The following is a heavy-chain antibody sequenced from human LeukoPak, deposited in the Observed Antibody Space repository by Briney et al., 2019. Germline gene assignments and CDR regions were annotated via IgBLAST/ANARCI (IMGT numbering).Heavy chain of an antibody. Sequence: GGSLRLSCAVSGFTFSSYAMSWVRQAPGKGLEWVSGIGYSGGRTYYADSVKGRFTISRDNSKNTLYLQMNSLRAEDTAVYYCARELYYASSGYFDYWGQGTLVTASS. V-gene: IGHV3-23*01. J-gene: IGHJ4*02. CDR1: GFTFSSYA. CDR2: IGYSGGRT. CDR3: ARELYYASSGYFDY. D-gene: IGHD3-22*01.